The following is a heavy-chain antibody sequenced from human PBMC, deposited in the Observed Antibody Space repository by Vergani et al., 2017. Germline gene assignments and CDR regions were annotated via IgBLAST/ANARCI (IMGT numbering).Heavy chain of an antibody. J-gene: IGHJ4*02. Sequence: QVQLVQSGSALKKPGASVKVSCKASGYTFTSYAMNWVRQAPGQGLEWMGWINTNTGNPTYAQGFTGRFVFSLDTSVSTAYLQISSLKAEDTAVYYCARGPYYDILTGYYFASVPWSSRPVNDFDYWGQGTLVTVSS. CDR2: INTNTGNP. V-gene: IGHV7-4-1*02. CDR3: ARGPYYDILTGYYFASVPWSSRPVNDFDY. CDR1: GYTFTSYA. D-gene: IGHD3-9*01.